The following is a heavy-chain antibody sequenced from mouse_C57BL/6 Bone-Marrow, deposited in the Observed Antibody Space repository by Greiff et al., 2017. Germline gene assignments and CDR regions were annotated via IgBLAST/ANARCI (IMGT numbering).Heavy chain of an antibody. V-gene: IGHV1-69*01. Sequence: QVQLKQSGAELVMPGASVKLSCKASGYTFTSYWMHWVKQRPGQGLEWIGEIDPSDSYTNYNQKFKGKSTLTVDKSSSTAYMQLSSLTSEDSAVYYCARSYDYGAWFAYWGQGTLVTVSA. D-gene: IGHD2-4*01. CDR2: IDPSDSYT. CDR1: GYTFTSYW. J-gene: IGHJ3*01. CDR3: ARSYDYGAWFAY.